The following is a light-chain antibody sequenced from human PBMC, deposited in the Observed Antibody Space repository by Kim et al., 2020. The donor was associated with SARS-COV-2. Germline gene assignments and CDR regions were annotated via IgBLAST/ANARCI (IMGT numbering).Light chain of an antibody. Sequence: PGDRATPSFRASQSVSSSYFAWYQHKPAPAPRLLVYGASSRAPGIPVSFCVSGSGTELTLTISRLEPEDFAVYYCQQYVSSPGFTFGPGTKVYIK. CDR2: GAS. CDR3: QQYVSSPGFT. V-gene: IGKV3-20*01. CDR1: QSVSSSY. J-gene: IGKJ3*01.